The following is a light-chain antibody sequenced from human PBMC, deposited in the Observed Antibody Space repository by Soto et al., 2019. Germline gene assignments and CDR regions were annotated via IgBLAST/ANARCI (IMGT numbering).Light chain of an antibody. J-gene: IGLJ2*01. V-gene: IGLV1-40*01. CDR2: ANT. CDR3: QSFDSSLTGLI. Sequence: QSVLTQPPSVPGAPGQRVTISCTGNTSNIGAGSGVNWYQQFPDKAPKLLIYANTHRPSGVPDRFSGSTSATSASLAITGLQTQDEADYYCQSFDSSLTGLIFGGGTKLTVL. CDR1: TSNIGAGSG.